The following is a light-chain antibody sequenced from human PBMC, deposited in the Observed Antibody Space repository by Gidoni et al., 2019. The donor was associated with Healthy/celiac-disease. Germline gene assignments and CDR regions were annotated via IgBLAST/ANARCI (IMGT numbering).Light chain of an antibody. CDR3: SSYTSGSTLV. J-gene: IGLJ2*01. CDR2: DVS. Sequence: QSALTQPASVSGSPGQSITISCTGTSSHVGSYNYVSWYQQHPGKAPKLIIYDVSNRPSGVSNRLSGSKSGNTASLTISGLQAEDEADYYCSSYTSGSTLVFGGGTKLTVL. V-gene: IGLV2-14*01. CDR1: SSHVGSYNY.